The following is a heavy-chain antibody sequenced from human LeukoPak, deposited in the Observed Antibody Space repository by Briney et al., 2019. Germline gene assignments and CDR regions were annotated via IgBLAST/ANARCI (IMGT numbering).Heavy chain of an antibody. D-gene: IGHD2-8*01. Sequence: PGGSLRLSCAASGFTFSSYSMNWVRQAPGKGLEWVSYISSSSSTINYADSVKGRFTISRDNAKNTLYLQMNSLRAEDTAVYYCARDIVLMVYAEYYYGMDVWGQGTTVTVSS. J-gene: IGHJ6*02. CDR1: GFTFSSYS. V-gene: IGHV3-48*04. CDR2: ISSSSSTI. CDR3: ARDIVLMVYAEYYYGMDV.